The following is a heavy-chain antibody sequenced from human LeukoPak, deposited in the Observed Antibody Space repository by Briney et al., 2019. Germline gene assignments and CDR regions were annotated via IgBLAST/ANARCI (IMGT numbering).Heavy chain of an antibody. D-gene: IGHD3-16*02. Sequence: GGSLRLSCAASGFSFSDYDMNWVRQAPGRGLEWVASINGASAYIYYANSVRGRFTISRDNAKNSTYLQMNSLRPDDTAVYYCVRSFRCELRDYWGQRTLVAVSS. CDR1: GFSFSDYD. V-gene: IGHV3-21*01. J-gene: IGHJ4*02. CDR3: VRSFRCELRDY. CDR2: INGASAYI.